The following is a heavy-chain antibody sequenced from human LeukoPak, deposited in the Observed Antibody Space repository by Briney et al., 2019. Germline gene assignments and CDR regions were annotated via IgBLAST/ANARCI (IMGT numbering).Heavy chain of an antibody. V-gene: IGHV3-74*01. Sequence: GGSLRLSCAASGFTFSTYGMHWVRQAPGKGLLWVSRIDSDGRIITYADSVKGRFTISRDNAKNTLYLQMNSLSADDTAVYYCVRGLGDYWGQGTLVTVSS. J-gene: IGHJ4*02. CDR2: IDSDGRII. D-gene: IGHD7-27*01. CDR3: VRGLGDY. CDR1: GFTFSTYG.